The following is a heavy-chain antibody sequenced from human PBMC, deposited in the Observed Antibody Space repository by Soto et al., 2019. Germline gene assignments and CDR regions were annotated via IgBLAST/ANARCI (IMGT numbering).Heavy chain of an antibody. CDR1: GFTFSSYS. D-gene: IGHD1-26*01. Sequence: GGSLRLSCAASGFTFSSYSMNWVRQAPGKGLEWVSYISSRSSTIYYADSVKGRVTMSRDNAKNSMYLQMNSLRDEETAVYYCARDPVRGELPPNFDYWGQGTLVTVSS. CDR3: ARDPVRGELPPNFDY. V-gene: IGHV3-48*02. J-gene: IGHJ4*02. CDR2: ISSRSSTI.